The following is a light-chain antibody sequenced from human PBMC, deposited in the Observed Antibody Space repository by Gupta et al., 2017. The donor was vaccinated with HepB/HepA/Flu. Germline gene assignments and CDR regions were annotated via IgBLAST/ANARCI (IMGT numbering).Light chain of an antibody. V-gene: IGLV3-25*03. Sequence: SSELPPPPSVSVSPGQTARITCSGDALPKQYAYWYQQKPGQAPVLVIYKGNERPSGIPERFSGSSSGTTGTLTISSVQAEDDADYYCHSADSSGTAVVFGGGTKLTVL. J-gene: IGLJ3*02. CDR2: KGN. CDR3: HSADSSGTAVV. CDR1: ALPKQY.